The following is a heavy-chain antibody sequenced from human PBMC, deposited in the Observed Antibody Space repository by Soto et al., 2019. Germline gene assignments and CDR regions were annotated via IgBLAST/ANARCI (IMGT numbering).Heavy chain of an antibody. D-gene: IGHD4-17*01. CDR3: ARVRFGDAFVS. CDR2: VNPDNHNT. CDR1: GYRFPSFS. J-gene: IGHJ4*02. Sequence: QVQLVQSGPEGKKPGASVKVSCEVSGYRFPSFSINWVRQAPGQGLEWVGWVNPDNHNTKYAQNLQHRFSLTTDTSTNTAFPELWDLTCDDTAVYYCARVRFGDAFVSWGQGILVIFSS. V-gene: IGHV1-18*01.